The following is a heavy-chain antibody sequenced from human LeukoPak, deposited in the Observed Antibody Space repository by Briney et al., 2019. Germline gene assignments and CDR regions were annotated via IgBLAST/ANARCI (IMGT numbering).Heavy chain of an antibody. J-gene: IGHJ3*02. V-gene: IGHV4-4*07. CDR1: GASISSYL. Sequence: SETLSLTCTVSGASISSYLWSWIRQPAGKGMEWVGRIHTSGTTNYNPSVKSRVTMSVDTSKNQFFLKLRSVTAADTAVYYCARVTESIWYGDAFDIWGQGTMVTVPS. D-gene: IGHD6-13*01. CDR3: ARVTESIWYGDAFDI. CDR2: IHTSGTT.